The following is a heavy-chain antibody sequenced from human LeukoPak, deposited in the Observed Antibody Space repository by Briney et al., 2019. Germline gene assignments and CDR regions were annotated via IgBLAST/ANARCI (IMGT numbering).Heavy chain of an antibody. J-gene: IGHJ4*02. CDR1: GYTFTGYY. Sequence: RASVKVSCKASGYTFTGYYMHWVRQAPGQGLEWMGWINPNSGGTNYAQKFQGRVTMTRDTSISTAYMELSRLRSDDTAVYYCARDHWGFLEKYYFDYWGQGTLVTVSS. D-gene: IGHD3-3*01. CDR2: INPNSGGT. V-gene: IGHV1-2*02. CDR3: ARDHWGFLEKYYFDY.